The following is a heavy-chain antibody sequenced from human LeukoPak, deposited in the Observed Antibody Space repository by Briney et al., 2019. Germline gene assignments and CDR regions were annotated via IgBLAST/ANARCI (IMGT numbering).Heavy chain of an antibody. J-gene: IGHJ4*02. V-gene: IGHV1-24*01. CDR2: FNPEDGET. Sequence: APVKVSCKVSGYTLTELSMHWVRQAPGKGLEWMGGFNPEDGETIYAQKFQGRVTMTEDTSADTAYMELSSLRSEDTAVYYCATWVGTTLIFDYWGQGTLVTVSS. CDR3: ATWVGTTLIFDY. D-gene: IGHD2-21*02. CDR1: GYTLTELS.